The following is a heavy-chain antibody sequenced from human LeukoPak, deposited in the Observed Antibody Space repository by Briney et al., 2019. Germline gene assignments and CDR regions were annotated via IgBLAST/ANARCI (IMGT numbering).Heavy chain of an antibody. CDR3: ARDFRAAKEVVPVGSYYFDY. D-gene: IGHD2-2*01. J-gene: IGHJ4*02. V-gene: IGHV3-11*01. CDR2: ISSSGSTI. CDR1: GFTFSDYY. Sequence: GGSLRLSCAASGFTFSDYYMSWIRQAPGKGLEWVSYISSSGSTIYSADSVKGRFTISRDNAKNSLYLQMNSLRAEDTAVYYCARDFRAAKEVVPVGSYYFDYWGQGTLVTVSS.